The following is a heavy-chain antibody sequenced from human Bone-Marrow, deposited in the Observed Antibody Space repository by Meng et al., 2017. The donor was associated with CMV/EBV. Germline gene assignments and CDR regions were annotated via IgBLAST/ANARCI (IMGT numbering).Heavy chain of an antibody. Sequence: SVKVSCKASGFTFTSSAVQWVRQARGQRLEWIGWIVVGSGNTNYAQKFQERVTITRDMSTSTAYMELSSLRSEDTAVYYCAADPIVVVPAAPREGWFDLWGQGTRVTGSS. CDR2: IVVGSGNT. CDR1: GFTFTSSA. V-gene: IGHV1-58*01. CDR3: AADPIVVVPAAPREGWFDL. D-gene: IGHD2-2*01. J-gene: IGHJ5*02.